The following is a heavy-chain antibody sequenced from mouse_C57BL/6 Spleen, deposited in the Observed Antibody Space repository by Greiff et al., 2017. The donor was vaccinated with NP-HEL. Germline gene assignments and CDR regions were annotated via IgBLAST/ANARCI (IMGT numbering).Heavy chain of an antibody. D-gene: IGHD2-3*01. V-gene: IGHV1-52*01. CDR1: GYTFTSYW. J-gene: IGHJ1*03. CDR2: IDPSDSET. CDR3: AREGGAYDGSPYWYFDV. Sequence: QVQLQQPGAELVRPGSSVKLSCKASGYTFTSYWMHWVKQRPIQGLEWIGNIDPSDSETHYNQKFKDKATLTVDKSSSTAYMQLSSLTSEDSAVYYCAREGGAYDGSPYWYFDVWGTGTTVTVSS.